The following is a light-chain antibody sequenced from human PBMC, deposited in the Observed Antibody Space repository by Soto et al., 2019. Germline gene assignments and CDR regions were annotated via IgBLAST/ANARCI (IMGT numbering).Light chain of an antibody. Sequence: QSVLTQPPSASGTPGQRVTISCSGSSSNIGSKTVNWYQQLPGTAPKLLIYNNNQRPSGVPDRFSGSKSGTSASLAISGLQSEDDADYYCAAWDDSLNGYVFGTGTKVTVL. V-gene: IGLV1-44*01. CDR1: SSNIGSKT. CDR3: AAWDDSLNGYV. CDR2: NNN. J-gene: IGLJ1*01.